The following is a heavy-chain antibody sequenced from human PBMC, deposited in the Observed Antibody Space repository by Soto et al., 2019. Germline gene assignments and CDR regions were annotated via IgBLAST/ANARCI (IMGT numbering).Heavy chain of an antibody. V-gene: IGHV4-61*01. Sequence: SETLSLTCTVSGGSVSSGSYYWSWIRQPPGKGLEWIGYIYYSGSTNYNPSLKSRVTISVDTSKNQFSLKLSSVTAADTAVYYCARDGFASFDYWGQGTLVTVSS. CDR3: ARDGFASFDY. D-gene: IGHD2-2*03. CDR1: GGSVSSGSYY. J-gene: IGHJ4*02. CDR2: IYYSGST.